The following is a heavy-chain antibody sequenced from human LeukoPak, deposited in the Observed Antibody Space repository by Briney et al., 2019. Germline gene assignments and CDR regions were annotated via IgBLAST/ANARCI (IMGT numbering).Heavy chain of an antibody. V-gene: IGHV3-23*01. D-gene: IGHD3-10*01. CDR3: AKDVRVGEYYGSGSYFDY. J-gene: IGHJ4*02. CDR2: ISASGGST. CDR1: GFTFSSYA. Sequence: GGSLGLSCAASGFTFSSYAMSWVRQAPGKGLEWVSIISASGGSTYYADSVKGRFTISRDKSKNYLQMNSLRGDDTAMYYCAKDVRVGEYYGSGSYFDYWGQGTLVTVSS.